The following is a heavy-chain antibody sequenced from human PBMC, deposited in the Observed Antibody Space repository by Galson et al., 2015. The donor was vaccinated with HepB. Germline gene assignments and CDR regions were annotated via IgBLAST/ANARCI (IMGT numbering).Heavy chain of an antibody. Sequence: LTCTVSGYSIRSGYYWGWIRQPPGKGLEWIGSIYHSGSTYYNPSLKSRVTISVDTSKNQFSLKLSSVTAADTAVYYCARDFRDSSGYYPFHDAFAIWGQGTMVTVSS. CDR3: ARDFRDSSGYYPFHDAFAI. V-gene: IGHV4-38-2*02. CDR1: GYSIRSGYY. D-gene: IGHD3-22*01. CDR2: IYHSGST. J-gene: IGHJ3*02.